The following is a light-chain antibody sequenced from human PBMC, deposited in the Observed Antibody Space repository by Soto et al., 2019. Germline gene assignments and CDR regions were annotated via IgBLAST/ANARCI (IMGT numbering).Light chain of an antibody. V-gene: IGKV3-20*01. CDR3: QQYGNSPLT. CDR2: GAF. Sequence: EIVLTQSPGTLSLSPGERATLSCRASQSVSSSYLAWYQEKPGQAPRLLIYGAFSRATGISDRFSGSGSGTDFTLTISRLEPEDFAVYYCQQYGNSPLTFGGGTKVEIK. J-gene: IGKJ4*01. CDR1: QSVSSSY.